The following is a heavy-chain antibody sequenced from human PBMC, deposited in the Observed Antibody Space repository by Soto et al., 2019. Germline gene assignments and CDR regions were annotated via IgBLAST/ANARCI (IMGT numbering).Heavy chain of an antibody. CDR3: ARDVYDSVGYTWFDS. J-gene: IGHJ5*01. Sequence: ASETPFLTRTVSCDTSTRFYWGWIRPALGKGLEWIGHIHNSGTSTHNPSLNGRVTISIDMSKKQFSLKLTSLTSADTAVYYCARDVYDSVGYTWFDSWSQGTLVTVSS. CDR2: IHNSGTS. D-gene: IGHD3-22*01. V-gene: IGHV4-59*01. CDR1: CDTSTRFY.